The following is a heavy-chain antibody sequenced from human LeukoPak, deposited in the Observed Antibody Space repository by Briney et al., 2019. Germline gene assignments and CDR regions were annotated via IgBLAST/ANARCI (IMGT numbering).Heavy chain of an antibody. CDR3: AKASYDYVWGSYRYHGHYYYYGMDV. Sequence: GGSLRLSCAASGFTFSSYGMHWVRQAPGKGLEWVAVISYDGSNKYYADSVKSRFTISRDNSKYTLYLQMNSLRAEDTAVYYCAKASYDYVWGSYRYHGHYYYYGMDVWGQGTTVTVSS. D-gene: IGHD3-16*02. J-gene: IGHJ6*02. CDR1: GFTFSSYG. V-gene: IGHV3-30*18. CDR2: ISYDGSNK.